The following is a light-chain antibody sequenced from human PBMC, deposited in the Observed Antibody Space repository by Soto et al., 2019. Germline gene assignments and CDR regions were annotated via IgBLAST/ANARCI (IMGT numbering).Light chain of an antibody. CDR3: HHYGRSPIT. Sequence: EIVLTQSPGTLSLSPGIRATLSCRASQTISSYYLAWYQQRPGQPPRLLIYGASTRATGISDRFSGGGSGTDFTLTINSLEPEDFAVYYCHHYGRSPITFGQGTRLEIK. CDR2: GAS. J-gene: IGKJ5*01. CDR1: QTISSYY. V-gene: IGKV3-20*01.